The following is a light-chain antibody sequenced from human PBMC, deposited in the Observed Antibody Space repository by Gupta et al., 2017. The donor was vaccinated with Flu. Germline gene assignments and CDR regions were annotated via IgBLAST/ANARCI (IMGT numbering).Light chain of an antibody. CDR2: RAS. Sequence: SSLSASVGDRVTITCRASQSISNYLNWYKHKPGEAPKLLVYRASSWQSGVPSRFSGSGYGTDFTLTISSRQPEDCASYFCQQNDTNPLLTFGHGTKVDIK. CDR1: QSISNY. J-gene: IGKJ1*01. CDR3: QQNDTNPLLT. V-gene: IGKV1-39*01.